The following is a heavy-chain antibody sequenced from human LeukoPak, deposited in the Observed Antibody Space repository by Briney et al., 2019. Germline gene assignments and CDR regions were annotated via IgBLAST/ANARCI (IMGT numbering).Heavy chain of an antibody. V-gene: IGHV1-69*05. J-gene: IGHJ4*02. CDR3: ARLAGSSVDY. CDR2: IIPIFGSA. CDR1: GGTFSSYA. D-gene: IGHD3-10*01. Sequence: ASVKVSCKASGGTFSSYAISWVRQAPGQGLVWMGGIIPIFGSANYAQKFQGRVTITTDESTSTAYMELSSLRSEDTAVYYCARLAGSSVDYWGQGTLVTVSS.